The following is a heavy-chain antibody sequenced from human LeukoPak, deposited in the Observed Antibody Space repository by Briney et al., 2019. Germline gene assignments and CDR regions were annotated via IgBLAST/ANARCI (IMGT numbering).Heavy chain of an antibody. V-gene: IGHV1-69*05. D-gene: IGHD3-3*01. Sequence: SVKVSCKASGGTFSSYAISWVRQAPGQGLEWMGGIIPIFGTANYAQKFQGRVTITRDTSASTAYMELSSLRSEDTAVYYCARDQVTPTYYDFWSGYYPNWFDPWGQGTLVTVSS. CDR1: GGTFSSYA. J-gene: IGHJ5*02. CDR3: ARDQVTPTYYDFWSGYYPNWFDP. CDR2: IIPIFGTA.